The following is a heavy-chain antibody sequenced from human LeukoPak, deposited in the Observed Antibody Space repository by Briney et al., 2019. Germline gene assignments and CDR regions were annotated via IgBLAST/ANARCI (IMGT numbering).Heavy chain of an antibody. CDR3: ARDSIGWIGGLGEVVPPAMIYSSSLDY. CDR2: ISGSGGST. V-gene: IGHV3-23*01. Sequence: GGSLRLSCAAPGFTFSSYAMSWVRQAPGKGLEWVSAISGSGGSTYYADSVKGRFPISRDNSKKTLYLQMNSLRSGDTAVYYCARDSIGWIGGLGEVVPPAMIYSSSLDYWGQGTLATVSS. D-gene: IGHD2-2*01. J-gene: IGHJ4*02. CDR1: GFTFSSYA.